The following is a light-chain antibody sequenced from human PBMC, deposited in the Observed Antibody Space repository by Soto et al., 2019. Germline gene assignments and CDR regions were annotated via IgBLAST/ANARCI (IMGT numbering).Light chain of an antibody. CDR2: VAS. J-gene: IGKJ2*01. CDR3: QQAKSVPYT. V-gene: IGKV1-12*01. Sequence: DIQMTQSPSSVAASVGDRFTITCRASQGIDNWLAWYQQKPGKAPKLLIYVASNLQSGVPSRFSGSGSGTEFSLTISSLQPEDFETYYCQQAKSVPYTFGQGTKVDIK. CDR1: QGIDNW.